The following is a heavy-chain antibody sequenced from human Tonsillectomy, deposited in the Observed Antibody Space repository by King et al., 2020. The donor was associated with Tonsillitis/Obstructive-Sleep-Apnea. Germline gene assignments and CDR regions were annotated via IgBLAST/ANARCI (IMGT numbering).Heavy chain of an antibody. D-gene: IGHD4-17*01. CDR3: ARHGYCDYGGGTFDM. CDR2: IYWSGST. Sequence: QLQESGPGLVKPSETLSLTCTVSGGPISSGSYYWAWIRQPPGKGLEWIGSIYWSGSTYSNPSLKSRVTISVDTSKNQFSLKLNPVTAANSAVYYCARHGYCDYGGGTFDMWGQGALVTVSS. J-gene: IGHJ3*02. V-gene: IGHV4-39*01. CDR1: GGPISSGSYY.